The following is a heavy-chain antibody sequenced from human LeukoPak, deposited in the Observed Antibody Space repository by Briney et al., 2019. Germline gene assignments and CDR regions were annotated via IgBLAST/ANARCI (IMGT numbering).Heavy chain of an antibody. CDR2: ISYDGSNK. J-gene: IGHJ4*02. Sequence: PGRSLRLSCAASGFTFSSYAMHWVRQAPGKGLEWVAVISYDGSNKYYADPVKGRFTISRDNSKNTLYLQMNSLRAEDTAVYYCARDRALGDGYNYWGQGTLVTVSS. CDR1: GFTFSSYA. CDR3: ARDRALGDGYNY. V-gene: IGHV3-30-3*01. D-gene: IGHD5-24*01.